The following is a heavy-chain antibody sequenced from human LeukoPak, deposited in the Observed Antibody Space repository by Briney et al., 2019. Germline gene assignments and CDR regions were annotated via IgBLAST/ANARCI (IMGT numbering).Heavy chain of an antibody. V-gene: IGHV3-21*01. CDR3: ARGRGYSSSSDAFDI. J-gene: IGHJ3*02. CDR2: ISTSSSYI. CDR1: GFTFSSYG. Sequence: PGGSLRLSCETSGFTFSSYGMNWVRQAPGKGLEWVSSISTSSSYIYYADSVQGRFTISRDNAKNSLFLQMNSLRAEDTAVYYCARGRGYSSSSDAFDIWGQGTMVTVSS. D-gene: IGHD6-6*01.